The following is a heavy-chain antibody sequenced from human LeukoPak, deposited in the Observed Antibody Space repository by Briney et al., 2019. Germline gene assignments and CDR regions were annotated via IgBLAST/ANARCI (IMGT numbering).Heavy chain of an antibody. CDR3: AKDSWFSY. Sequence: GGSLRLSCAASGFTFSSYGMHWVRQAPGKGLEWVAVILSDGSKEFHTDSVKGRFTISRDNSKNTLYLQMNSLRAEDTAVYYCAKDSWFSYWGQGPLVTVSS. J-gene: IGHJ4*02. D-gene: IGHD3-22*01. CDR1: GFTFSSYG. V-gene: IGHV3-30*02. CDR2: ILSDGSKE.